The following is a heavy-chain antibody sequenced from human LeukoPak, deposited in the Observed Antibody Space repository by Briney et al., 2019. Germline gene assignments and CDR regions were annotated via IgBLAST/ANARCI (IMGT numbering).Heavy chain of an antibody. CDR3: ARRGGSGKGNWFDP. CDR1: GDSISSGDYY. V-gene: IGHV4-61*02. CDR2: ISSSGST. D-gene: IGHD3-10*01. J-gene: IGHJ5*02. Sequence: SQTLSLTCTVSGDSISSGDYYWSWIRQPAGKGLEWIGRISSSGSTNYNPSLKSRVTISVDTSKNQFSLKLSSVTAADTAVYYCARRGGSGKGNWFDPWGQGTLVTVSS.